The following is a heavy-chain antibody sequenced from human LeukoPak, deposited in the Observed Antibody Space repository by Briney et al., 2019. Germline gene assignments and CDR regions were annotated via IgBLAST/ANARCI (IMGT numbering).Heavy chain of an antibody. J-gene: IGHJ4*02. Sequence: GGSLRLSCAASGFTFSSHGMSWVRQAPGKGLEWVSTISGSGDNTYYADSVKGRFTISRDNSKNTLYLQMNSLRAEDTAVYYCARDGLGVATDFDYWGQGTLVTVSS. CDR2: ISGSGDNT. CDR1: GFTFSSHG. D-gene: IGHD5-12*01. V-gene: IGHV3-23*01. CDR3: ARDGLGVATDFDY.